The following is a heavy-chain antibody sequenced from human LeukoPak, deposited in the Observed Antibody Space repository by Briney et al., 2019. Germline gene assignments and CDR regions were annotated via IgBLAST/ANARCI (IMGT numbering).Heavy chain of an antibody. V-gene: IGHV4-34*01. CDR1: GFTFSSYG. D-gene: IGHD3-22*01. CDR3: ARGYLYDSSGYYPY. Sequence: PGGSLRLSCAASGFTFSSYGMHWIRQPPGKGLEWIGEINHSGSTNYNPSLKSRVTISVDTSKNQFSLKLSSVTAADTAVYYCARGYLYDSSGYYPYWGQGTLVTVSS. CDR2: INHSGST. J-gene: IGHJ4*02.